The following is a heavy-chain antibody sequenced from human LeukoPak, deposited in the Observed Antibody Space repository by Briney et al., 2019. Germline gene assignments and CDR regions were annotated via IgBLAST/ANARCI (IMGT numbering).Heavy chain of an antibody. CDR2: IYYSGST. D-gene: IGHD3-10*01. CDR3: TGSNYYGSGSYPNFLDY. J-gene: IGHJ4*02. CDR1: GGSISSSDYY. V-gene: IGHV4-39*01. Sequence: PSETLSLTCTVSGGSISSSDYYWGWIRQPPGKGLEWIGSIYYSGSTYYNPSLKSRVTISVDTSKNQLTLKLSSVTAADTAVYYCTGSNYYGSGSYPNFLDYWGQGTLVTVSS.